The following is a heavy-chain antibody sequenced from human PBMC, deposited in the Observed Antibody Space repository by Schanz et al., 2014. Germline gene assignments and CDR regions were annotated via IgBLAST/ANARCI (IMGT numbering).Heavy chain of an antibody. CDR3: ARENLNWEAFDI. J-gene: IGHJ3*02. D-gene: IGHD7-27*01. V-gene: IGHV3-11*01. CDR2: ISRDGTTS. CDR1: GFTFTNAW. Sequence: QVQLVESGGGLVKPGGSLRLSCAASGFTFTNAWMSWIRQAPGKGLEWLSYISRDGTTSYYADSVKGRFTISRDNAKNSLYLEMTSLRGEDTAVYYCARENLNWEAFDIWGQGTVVTVSS.